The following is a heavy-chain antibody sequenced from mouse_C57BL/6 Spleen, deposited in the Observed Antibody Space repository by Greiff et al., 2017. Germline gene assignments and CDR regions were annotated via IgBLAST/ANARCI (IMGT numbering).Heavy chain of an antibody. J-gene: IGHJ1*03. Sequence: VQLQQPGAELVRPGSSVKLSCKASGYTFTSYWMDWVKQRPGQGLEWIGNIYPSDSETHYNQKFKDKATLTVDKSSSTAYMQLSSLTSEDSAVYYCARAEIRTTVVAYWYFDVWGTGTTVTVSS. D-gene: IGHD1-1*01. CDR2: IYPSDSET. CDR3: ARAEIRTTVVAYWYFDV. V-gene: IGHV1-61*01. CDR1: GYTFTSYW.